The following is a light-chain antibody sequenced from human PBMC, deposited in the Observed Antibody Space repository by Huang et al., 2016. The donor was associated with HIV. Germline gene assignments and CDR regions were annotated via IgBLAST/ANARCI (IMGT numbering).Light chain of an antibody. CDR3: QQFNNFL. J-gene: IGKJ3*01. V-gene: IGKV1-9*01. Sequence: IQLTQFPSSLSASVGDRVTITCRASHDINSNLAWYQQRPGEAPKLLIYAASTLQSWVPSRFSGIGSGTVFILTINDLQPEDFATYYCQQFNNFLFGPGTKVDVK. CDR2: AAS. CDR1: HDINSN.